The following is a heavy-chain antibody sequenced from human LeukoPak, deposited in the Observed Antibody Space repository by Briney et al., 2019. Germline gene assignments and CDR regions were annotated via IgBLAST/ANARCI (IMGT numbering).Heavy chain of an antibody. CDR3: ARDHGGYSPY. CDR2: ISGFNGNT. CDR1: GYTFNDFA. D-gene: IGHD3-22*01. Sequence: ASVKVSCKASGYTFNDFAINWVRQAPGQGLEWMGWISGFNGNTKYPQNLQGRVTMTIDTSTSTAYMEVKNLRSDDTAVYYCARDHGGYSPYWAQGTLVTVSS. V-gene: IGHV1-18*04. J-gene: IGHJ4*02.